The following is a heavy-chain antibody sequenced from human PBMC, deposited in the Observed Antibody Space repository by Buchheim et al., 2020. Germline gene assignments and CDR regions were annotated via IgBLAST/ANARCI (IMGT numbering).Heavy chain of an antibody. Sequence: EVQLVQSGAEVKEPGESLKISCKGSGYSFTSYWIAWVRQMPGKGLEWMGIISPADSDTRYSPSFQGQVTISADKSIGNTYLQWSSLKASDTAIYYCARHTYTSSWYQSWFDPWGQGTL. J-gene: IGHJ5*02. CDR2: ISPADSDT. CDR3: ARHTYTSSWYQSWFDP. D-gene: IGHD6-13*01. V-gene: IGHV5-51*01. CDR1: GYSFTSYW.